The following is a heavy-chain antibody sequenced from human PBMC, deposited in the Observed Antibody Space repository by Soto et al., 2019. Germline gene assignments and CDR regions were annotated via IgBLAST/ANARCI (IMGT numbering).Heavy chain of an antibody. CDR3: ATQAQGFLAGPLDY. J-gene: IGHJ4*02. CDR2: VSDSGGHT. D-gene: IGHD3-10*01. V-gene: IGHV3-23*01. Sequence: EVQLLESGGDLVQPGGSLRLSCAASGFTFSTYAMTCVRKAPGKVLEWVSVVSDSGGHTYYADSVKGRFTISRDNSENILYLQINSLRAEDMAIYYCATQAQGFLAGPLDYWGQGTLVTVSS. CDR1: GFTFSTYA.